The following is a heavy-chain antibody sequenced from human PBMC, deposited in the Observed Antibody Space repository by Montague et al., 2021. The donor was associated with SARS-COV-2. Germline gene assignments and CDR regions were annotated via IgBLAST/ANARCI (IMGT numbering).Heavy chain of an antibody. D-gene: IGHD3-3*01. Sequence: SETLSLTCTVSGGSISSYYWSWIRQPPGKGLEWIGYIYYNGNTNYNPSLKSRVTISVDTSKNQFSLKLSSVTAADTAVYYCARLRFLEGLLWFPVSYMDGWGKGTTVTVSS. J-gene: IGHJ6*03. CDR2: IYYNGNT. V-gene: IGHV4-59*01. CDR1: GGSISSYY. CDR3: ARLRFLEGLLWFPVSYMDG.